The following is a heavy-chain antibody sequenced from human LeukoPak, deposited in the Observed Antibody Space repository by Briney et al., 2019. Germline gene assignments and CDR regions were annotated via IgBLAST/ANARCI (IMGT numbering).Heavy chain of an antibody. CDR3: LKSVDF. CDR1: GFAFNTEH. V-gene: IGHV3-48*01. J-gene: IGHJ4*02. CDR2: IDPESRNI. Sequence: GGSLRLSCEGSGFAFNTEHMNWVRQTPGKGLERVSYIDPESRNIFYADSVKGRFTLSRDNAKSSMYLQMNSLRVEDTAVYYCLKSVDFWGQGILVTVSP.